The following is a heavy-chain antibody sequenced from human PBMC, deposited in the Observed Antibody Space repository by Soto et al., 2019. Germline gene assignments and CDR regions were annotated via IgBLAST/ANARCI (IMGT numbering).Heavy chain of an antibody. J-gene: IGHJ4*02. D-gene: IGHD3-22*01. CDR1: GFTFSSYA. CDR2: ISGSGGST. Sequence: PGGSLRLSCAASGFTFSSYAMSWVRQAPGKGLEWVSAISGSGGSTYYADSVKGRFTISRDNSKNTLYLQMNSLRAEDTAVYYCANDQGVVVTQPYLDYWGQGTLVTVSS. CDR3: ANDQGVVVTQPYLDY. V-gene: IGHV3-23*01.